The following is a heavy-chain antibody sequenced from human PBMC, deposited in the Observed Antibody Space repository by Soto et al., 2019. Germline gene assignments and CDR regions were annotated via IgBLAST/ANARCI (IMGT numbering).Heavy chain of an antibody. CDR3: ARTAGGGYTYGYDY. CDR2: ISSSGTTI. Sequence: EVQLVESGGGLVQPGGSLRLSCAASGFTFSSYEMNWVRQAPGKGLEWVSYISSSGTTIYYADSVKGRFTISRDNAKNSLYLKMNSLRAEDTAVYYCARTAGGGYTYGYDYWGQGTLVTVSS. J-gene: IGHJ4*02. CDR1: GFTFSSYE. D-gene: IGHD5-18*01. V-gene: IGHV3-48*03.